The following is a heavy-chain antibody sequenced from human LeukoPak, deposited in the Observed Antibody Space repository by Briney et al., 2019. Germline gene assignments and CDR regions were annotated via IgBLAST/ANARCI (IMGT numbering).Heavy chain of an antibody. Sequence: GGSLRLSCAASGFTFDDYAMHWVRQAPGKGLEWVSGISWNSGTIGYADSVKGRFTISRDNAKSSLYLQMNSLRAEDTALYYCAKGNNYGQSNPHDYWGQGTLVTVSS. V-gene: IGHV3-9*01. CDR1: GFTFDDYA. J-gene: IGHJ4*02. CDR3: AKGNNYGQSNPHDY. D-gene: IGHD4-17*01. CDR2: ISWNSGTI.